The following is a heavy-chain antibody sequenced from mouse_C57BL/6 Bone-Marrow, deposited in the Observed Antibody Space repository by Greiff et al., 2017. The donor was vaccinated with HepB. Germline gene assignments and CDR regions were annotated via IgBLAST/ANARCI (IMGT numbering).Heavy chain of an antibody. Sequence: DVMLVESGGDLVKPGGSLKLSCAASGFTFSSYGMSWVRQTPDKRLEWVATISSGGSYTYYPDSVKGRFTISRDNAKNTLYLQMSSLKSEDTAMYYCARLPYYYGFAYWGQGTLVTVSA. D-gene: IGHD1-1*01. J-gene: IGHJ3*01. CDR3: ARLPYYYGFAY. CDR2: ISSGGSYT. V-gene: IGHV5-6*02. CDR1: GFTFSSYG.